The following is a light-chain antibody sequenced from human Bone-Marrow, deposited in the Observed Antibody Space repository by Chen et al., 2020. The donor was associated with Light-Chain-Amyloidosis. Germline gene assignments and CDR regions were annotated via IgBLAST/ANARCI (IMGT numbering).Light chain of an antibody. CDR1: DLPTKY. Sequence: SYELTQPPSVSVSPGQTARITCSGDDLPTKYAYWYQQKPVQAPVLVIHRDTERPSGISERFSGASSGTTAALTSSGVQAEDEADYHCQSADSSCTYEVIFGGGTKLTVL. CDR2: RDT. CDR3: QSADSSCTYEVI. J-gene: IGLJ2*01. V-gene: IGLV3-25*03.